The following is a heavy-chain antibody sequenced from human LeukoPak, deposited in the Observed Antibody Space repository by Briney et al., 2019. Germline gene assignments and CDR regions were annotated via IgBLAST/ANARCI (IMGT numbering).Heavy chain of an antibody. V-gene: IGHV3-9*01. CDR2: ISWNSGSI. CDR1: GFTFDDYA. Sequence: GRSLRLSCAASGFTFDDYAMHWVRQAPGKGLEWVSGISWNSGSIGYADSVKGRFTISRDNAKNSLYLQTNSLRAEDTALYYCAKGYYYDSSGYSFDYWGQGTLVTVSS. J-gene: IGHJ4*02. CDR3: AKGYYYDSSGYSFDY. D-gene: IGHD3-22*01.